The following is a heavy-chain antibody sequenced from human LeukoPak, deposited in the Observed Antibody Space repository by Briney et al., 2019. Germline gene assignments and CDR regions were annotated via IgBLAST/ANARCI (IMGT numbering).Heavy chain of an antibody. CDR2: ISAYNGNT. V-gene: IGHV1-18*01. Sequence: GASVKVSCKASGYTFTSYAMHWVRQAPGQGLEWMGRISAYNGNTNYAQKLQDRVTMTTDTSTSTAYMELRSLRSDDTAVYYCARGWELLGDDAFDIWGQGTMVTVSS. D-gene: IGHD1-26*01. CDR3: ARGWELLGDDAFDI. CDR1: GYTFTSYA. J-gene: IGHJ3*02.